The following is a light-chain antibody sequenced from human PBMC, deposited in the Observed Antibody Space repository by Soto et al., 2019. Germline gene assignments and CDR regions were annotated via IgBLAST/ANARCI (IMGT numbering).Light chain of an antibody. J-gene: IGKJ1*01. Sequence: EIVMTQSPATLSLSPGERATLSCRASQSVSSNLAWYQHKPCQAPRFLIYAASTKATGIPARFSGSGSGTEFTLTISSLQSEDFAVYYCQQYNTWPKTFGQGTKVEIK. CDR3: QQYNTWPKT. V-gene: IGKV3-15*01. CDR1: QSVSSN. CDR2: AAS.